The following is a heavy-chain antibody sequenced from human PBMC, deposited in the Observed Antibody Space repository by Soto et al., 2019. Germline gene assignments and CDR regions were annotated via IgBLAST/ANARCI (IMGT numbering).Heavy chain of an antibody. CDR1: GFTFDDYA. Sequence: GGSLRLSCAASGFTFDDYAMHWVRQAPGKGLEWVSGISWNSGSIGYADSAKGRFTISRDNAKNSLYLQMNSLRAEDTALYYCAKDSGYDPYYYYMDVWGKGTTVTVSS. CDR2: ISWNSGSI. V-gene: IGHV3-9*01. CDR3: AKDSGYDPYYYYMDV. J-gene: IGHJ6*03. D-gene: IGHD5-12*01.